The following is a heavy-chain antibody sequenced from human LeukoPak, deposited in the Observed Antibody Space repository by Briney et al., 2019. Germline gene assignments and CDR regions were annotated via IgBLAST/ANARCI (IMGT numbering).Heavy chain of an antibody. D-gene: IGHD4-17*01. Sequence: SETLSLTCTVSGGSISSYYWSWIRQPPGKGLEWIGYIYYSGSTNYNPSLKSRVTISVDTSKNQFSLKLSSVTAADTAVYYCARQYGDYEPFDYWGQGTLVTVSS. CDR1: GGSISSYY. CDR2: IYYSGST. CDR3: ARQYGDYEPFDY. V-gene: IGHV4-59*08. J-gene: IGHJ4*02.